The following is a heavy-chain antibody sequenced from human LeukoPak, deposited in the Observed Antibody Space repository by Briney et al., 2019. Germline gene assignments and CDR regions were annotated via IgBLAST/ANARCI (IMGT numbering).Heavy chain of an antibody. V-gene: IGHV4-39*07. CDR1: GDSISSSSSY. J-gene: IGHJ6*03. CDR2: IYYSGST. CDR3: ARDGRGLGFYYYYMDV. Sequence: SETLTLTCTVSGDSISSSSSYWGWVRQPPGEGLEWIGRIYYSGSTYYNTSLKSRVPIYVDTSKSQFSLKLSSVTAADTAVYYCARDGRGLGFYYYYMDVWGKGTTVTISS.